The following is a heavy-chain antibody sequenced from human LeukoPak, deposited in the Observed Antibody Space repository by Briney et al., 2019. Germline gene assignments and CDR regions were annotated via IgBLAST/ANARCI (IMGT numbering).Heavy chain of an antibody. D-gene: IGHD2-15*01. CDR2: IKSITDGGTT. CDR3: TTDQDDFPV. V-gene: IGHV3-15*01. CDR1: GFTFSNAW. Sequence: GGSLRLSCAASGFTFSNAWMSWVRQAPGKGLEWVGRIKSITDGGTTDYAAPVKGRFTISRDDSKNTLYLQMNSLKTEDTAVYYCTTDQDDFPVWGQGTLVTVSS. J-gene: IGHJ4*02.